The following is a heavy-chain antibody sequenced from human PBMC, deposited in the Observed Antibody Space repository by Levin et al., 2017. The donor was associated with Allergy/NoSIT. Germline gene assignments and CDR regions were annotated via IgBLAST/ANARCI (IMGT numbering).Heavy chain of an antibody. V-gene: IGHV4-59*08. D-gene: IGHD2-2*02. CDR1: GASMSSYY. CDR3: ARQYCSSISCYIDN. CDR2: IYYSGST. Sequence: KASETLSLTCTVSGASMSSYYWSWIRQPPGKGLEWIGYIYYSGSTNYNPSLKSRVTMSVDTSKNHFSLKLSSVTAADTAMYYCARQYCSSISCYIDNWGQGTQVTVSS. J-gene: IGHJ4*02.